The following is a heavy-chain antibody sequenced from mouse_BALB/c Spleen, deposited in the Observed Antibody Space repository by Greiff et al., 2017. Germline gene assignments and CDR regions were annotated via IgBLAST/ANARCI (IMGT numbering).Heavy chain of an antibody. D-gene: IGHD2-4*01. CDR1: GFTFSSYA. CDR3: ARGLSPTRIPDY. Sequence: EVKLMESGGGLVKPGGSLKLSCAASGFTFSSYAMSWVRQTPEKRLEWVASISSGGSTYYPDSVKGRFTISRDNARNILYLQMSSLRSEDTAMYYCARGLSPTRIPDYWGQGTTLTVSS. J-gene: IGHJ2*01. CDR2: ISSGGST. V-gene: IGHV5-6-5*01.